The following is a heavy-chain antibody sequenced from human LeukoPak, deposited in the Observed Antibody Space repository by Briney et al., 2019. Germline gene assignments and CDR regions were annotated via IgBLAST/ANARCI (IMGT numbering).Heavy chain of an antibody. CDR3: ASIYYDSSGYYFFAFDY. CDR2: IRYDGSNK. V-gene: IGHV3-30*02. D-gene: IGHD3-22*01. Sequence: PGGSLRLSCAASGFTFSSYGMHWVRQAPGKGLEWVAFIRYDGSNKYYADSVKGRFTISRDNSKNTLYLQMNSPRAEDTAVYYCASIYYDSSGYYFFAFDYWGQGTLVTVSS. CDR1: GFTFSSYG. J-gene: IGHJ4*02.